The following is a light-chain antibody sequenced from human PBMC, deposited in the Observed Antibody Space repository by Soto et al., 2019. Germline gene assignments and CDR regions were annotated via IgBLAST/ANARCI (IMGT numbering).Light chain of an antibody. J-gene: IGLJ1*01. Sequence: QSALTQPASVSGSPGQSITISCTGSSSDVGRYNIVSWYQHHPGKAPKLMIYEVTNRPSGVSNRFSGSKSGNTASLTISGLQAEDEADYYCSSYTSTSSPFVFGTGTKLTVL. CDR3: SSYTSTSSPFV. CDR1: SSDVGRYNI. V-gene: IGLV2-14*02. CDR2: EVT.